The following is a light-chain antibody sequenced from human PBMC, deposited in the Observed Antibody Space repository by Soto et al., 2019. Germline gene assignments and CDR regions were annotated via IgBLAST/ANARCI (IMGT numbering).Light chain of an antibody. CDR3: QQYGSSPT. CDR1: QSVSSTY. CDR2: GAS. V-gene: IGKV3-20*01. J-gene: IGKJ5*01. Sequence: IVLTQSPGTLSLSPGERATLSCRASQSVSSTYIAWYQQKTGQAPRLLMSGASSRATGIPDRFSGSGSVTEFTLTISRLEPEDFAVYYCQQYGSSPTFGQGTRLE.